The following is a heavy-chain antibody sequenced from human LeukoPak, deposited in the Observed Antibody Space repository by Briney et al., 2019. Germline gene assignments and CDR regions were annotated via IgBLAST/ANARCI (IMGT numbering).Heavy chain of an antibody. V-gene: IGHV4-4*02. CDR3: ARDLTIFGVVITLDNYYYGMDV. CDR1: GGSISSSNW. CDR2: IYHSGST. Sequence: PSETLSLTCAVSGGSISSSNWWSWVRQPPGKGLEWIGEIYHSGSTNYNPSLKSRVTISVDKSKNQFSLKLSSVTAADTAVYYCARDLTIFGVVITLDNYYYGMDVWGQGTTVTVSS. J-gene: IGHJ6*02. D-gene: IGHD3-3*01.